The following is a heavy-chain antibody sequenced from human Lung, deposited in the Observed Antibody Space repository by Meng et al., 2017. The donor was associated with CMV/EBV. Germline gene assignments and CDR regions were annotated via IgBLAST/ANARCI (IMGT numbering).Heavy chain of an antibody. Sequence: QIPLKESGPTLVKPTQTLTLTCTFSGSSLSTSGVGVGWIRQPPGKALECLAIIYGDDEKRYSPSLESRLTVTKDTSKNQVVLTMTNMVPVDTATYYCARAAARPSDWFDPWGQGTLVTVSS. D-gene: IGHD6-6*01. CDR1: GSSLSTSGVG. V-gene: IGHV2-5*02. CDR3: ARAAARPSDWFDP. J-gene: IGHJ5*02. CDR2: IYGDDEK.